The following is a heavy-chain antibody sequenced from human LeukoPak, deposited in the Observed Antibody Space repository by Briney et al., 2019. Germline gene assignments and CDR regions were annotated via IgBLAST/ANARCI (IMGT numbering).Heavy chain of an antibody. CDR2: ISGSGGST. CDR3: AKDYSSFVYYYYMDV. J-gene: IGHJ6*03. V-gene: IGHV3-23*01. D-gene: IGHD6-6*01. CDR1: GFTFSSYA. Sequence: PGGSLRLSCAASGFTFSSYAMSWVRQAPGKGLEWVSAISGSGGSTYYADSVEGRFTISRDNSKNTLYLQMNSLRAEDTAVYYCAKDYSSFVYYYYMDVWGKGTTVTVSS.